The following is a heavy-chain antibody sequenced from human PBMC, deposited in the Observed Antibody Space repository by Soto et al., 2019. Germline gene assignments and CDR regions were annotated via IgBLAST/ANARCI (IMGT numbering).Heavy chain of an antibody. CDR3: ARDRGAAAGIDY. D-gene: IGHD6-13*01. Sequence: SETLSLTCTVSGDSVSSGSYYWGWIRQPPGKGLEWIGYIYYSGSTNYNPSLKSRVTISVDTSKNQFSLKLNSVTAADTAVYYCARDRGAAAGIDYWGQGTLVTVSS. CDR2: IYYSGST. V-gene: IGHV4-61*01. J-gene: IGHJ4*02. CDR1: GDSVSSGSYY.